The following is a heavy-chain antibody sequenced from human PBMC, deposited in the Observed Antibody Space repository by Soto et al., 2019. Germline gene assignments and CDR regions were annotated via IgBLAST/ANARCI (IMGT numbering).Heavy chain of an antibody. D-gene: IGHD1-20*01. CDR2: VFYTGFT. J-gene: IGHJ4*02. V-gene: IGHV4-39*01. Sequence: ETLSLTCAVSVASISGSYYYWAWLLQSPGKGPEWIGSVFYTGFTSYNPSLESRVSVSVDTSKSQFSLKLSAVTAADTAVYYCATSQKGYNWNYFDHWGQGALVTVSS. CDR3: ATSQKGYNWNYFDH. CDR1: VASISGSYYY.